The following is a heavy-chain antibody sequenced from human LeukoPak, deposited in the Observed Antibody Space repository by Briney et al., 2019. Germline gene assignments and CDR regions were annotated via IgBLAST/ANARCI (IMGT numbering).Heavy chain of an antibody. J-gene: IGHJ4*02. Sequence: GGSLRLSCAASGFTFSTSAMSWVRQAPGKGLEWVSAISGSGGRAYFADSVEGRLTFSRDNSRNTLWLQMNSLKAEDTAVYYCARAGKAAAFDYWGQGTLVTVSS. V-gene: IGHV3-23*01. CDR1: GFTFSTSA. CDR2: ISGSGGRA. CDR3: ARAGKAAAFDY. D-gene: IGHD2-15*01.